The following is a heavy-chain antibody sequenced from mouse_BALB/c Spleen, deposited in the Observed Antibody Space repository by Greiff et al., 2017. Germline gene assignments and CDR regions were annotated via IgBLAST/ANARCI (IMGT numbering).Heavy chain of an antibody. V-gene: IGHV7-3*02. CDR3: ARDWGAWFAY. J-gene: IGHJ3*01. CDR1: GFTFTDYY. CDR2: IRNKANGYTT. Sequence: EVKLVESGGGLVQPGGSLRLSCATSGFTFTDYYMSWVRQPPGKALEWLGFIRNKANGYTTEYSASVKGRFTISRDNSQSILYLQMNTLRAEDSATYYCARDWGAWFAYWGQGTLVTVSA.